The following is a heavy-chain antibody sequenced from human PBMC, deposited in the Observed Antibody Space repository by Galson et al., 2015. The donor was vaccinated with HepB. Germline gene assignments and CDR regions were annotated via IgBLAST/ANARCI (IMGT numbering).Heavy chain of an antibody. CDR3: AASRPRLASASDY. CDR2: IGPTSATI. Sequence: SLRLSCAASGFTFSSYSMNWVRQAPGKGLEWVSYIGPTSATIYYADSVKGRFTISRDNAKNSLYLQMSSLRADDTGIYYCAASRPRLASASDYWGQGTLIAVSS. D-gene: IGHD2-15*01. V-gene: IGHV3-48*04. J-gene: IGHJ4*02. CDR1: GFTFSSYS.